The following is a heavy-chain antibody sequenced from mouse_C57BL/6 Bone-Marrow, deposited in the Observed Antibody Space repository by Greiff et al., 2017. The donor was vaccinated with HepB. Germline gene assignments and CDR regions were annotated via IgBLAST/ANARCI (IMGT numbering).Heavy chain of an antibody. CDR1: GYTFTSYG. Sequence: VNVVESGAELARPGASVKLSCKASGYTFTSYGISWVKQRTGQGLEWIGEIYPRSGNTYYNEKFKGKATLTADKSSSTAYMELRSLTSEDSAVYFCARCRYSNLGAYWGQGTLVTVSA. CDR2: IYPRSGNT. CDR3: ARCRYSNLGAY. J-gene: IGHJ3*01. D-gene: IGHD2-5*01. V-gene: IGHV1-81*01.